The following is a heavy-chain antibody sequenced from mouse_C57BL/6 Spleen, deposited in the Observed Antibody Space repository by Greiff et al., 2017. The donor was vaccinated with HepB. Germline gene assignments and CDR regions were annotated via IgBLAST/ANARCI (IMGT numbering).Heavy chain of an antibody. CDR2: ISDGGSYT. V-gene: IGHV5-4*01. J-gene: IGHJ3*01. Sequence: EVQVVESGGGLVKPGGSLKLSCAASGFNFSSYAMSWVRQTPEKRLEWVATISDGGSYTYYPDNVKGRFTIARDNAKNNLDLQMSNLKSEDTAMYYLARDDGLYDYDGPFAYWGQGTPVTVSA. D-gene: IGHD2-4*01. CDR3: ARDDGLYDYDGPFAY. CDR1: GFNFSSYA.